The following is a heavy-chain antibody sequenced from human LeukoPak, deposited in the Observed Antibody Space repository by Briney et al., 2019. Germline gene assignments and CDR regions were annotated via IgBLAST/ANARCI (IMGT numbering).Heavy chain of an antibody. CDR3: AGSLYYYDSSAHGY. V-gene: IGHV1-8*01. D-gene: IGHD3-22*01. J-gene: IGHJ4*02. CDR1: GYTFTSYD. CDR2: MNPNSGNT. Sequence: ASVKVSCKASGYTFTSYDINWVRQATGQGLEWMGWMNPNSGNTGYAQKFQGRVTMTRNTSISTAYMELSSLRSEDTAVYYCAGSLYYYDSSAHGYWGQGTLVTVSS.